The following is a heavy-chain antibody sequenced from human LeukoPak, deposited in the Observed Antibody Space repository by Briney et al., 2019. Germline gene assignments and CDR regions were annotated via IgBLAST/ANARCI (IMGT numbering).Heavy chain of an antibody. V-gene: IGHV3-74*01. CDR1: GFTFSSYW. CDR2: INSDGSST. CDR3: AIDSSSWYSGYYFDN. D-gene: IGHD6-13*01. Sequence: GGSLRLSCAASGFTFSSYWMHWVRQAPGKGLVWVSRINSDGSSTSYADSVKGRFTISRDNAKNTLYLQMNSLRAEDTAVYYCAIDSSSWYSGYYFDNWGQGTLVTVSS. J-gene: IGHJ4*02.